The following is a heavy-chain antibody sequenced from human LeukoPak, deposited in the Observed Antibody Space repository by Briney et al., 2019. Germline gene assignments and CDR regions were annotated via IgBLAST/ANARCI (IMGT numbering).Heavy chain of an antibody. CDR3: ARSGGYCSGGSCYSAFDI. J-gene: IGHJ3*02. Sequence: GASVRVSCKASGGTFSSYAISWVRQAPGQGLEWMGGIIPIFGTANYAQKFQGRVTITADESTSTAYMELSSLRSEDTAVYYCARSGGYCSGGSCYSAFDIWGQGTMVTVSS. V-gene: IGHV1-69*13. CDR1: GGTFSSYA. CDR2: IIPIFGTA. D-gene: IGHD2-15*01.